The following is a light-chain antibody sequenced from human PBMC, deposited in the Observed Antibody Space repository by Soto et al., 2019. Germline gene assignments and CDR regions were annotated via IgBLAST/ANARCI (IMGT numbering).Light chain of an antibody. CDR3: ISYTGSSTSYV. CDR2: EVT. CDR1: SSDVGSYSH. Sequence: QSVLTQPASVSGSPGQSITISCSGTSSDVGSYSHVAWYQQFPGKTPKPIIYEVTYRPSGVSHRFSASKSGNTASLTISGLQAGDEADYYCISYTGSSTSYVFGTGTKVNVL. V-gene: IGLV2-14*01. J-gene: IGLJ1*01.